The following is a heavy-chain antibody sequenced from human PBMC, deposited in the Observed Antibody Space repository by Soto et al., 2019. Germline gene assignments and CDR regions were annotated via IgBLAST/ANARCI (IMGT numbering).Heavy chain of an antibody. CDR2: IYYSGST. CDR3: ARGATYYDSFWPTPDYYYYGMDV. CDR1: GGSISSYY. V-gene: IGHV4-59*01. J-gene: IGHJ6*02. Sequence: SSETLSLTCTASGGSISSYYWRWIRQPPGKGLEWIGYIYYSGSTNYNPSLKSRVTISVDTSKNQFSLKLSSVTAADTAVYYCARGATYYDSFWPTPDYYYYGMDVWGQGTTVTVSS. D-gene: IGHD3-3*01.